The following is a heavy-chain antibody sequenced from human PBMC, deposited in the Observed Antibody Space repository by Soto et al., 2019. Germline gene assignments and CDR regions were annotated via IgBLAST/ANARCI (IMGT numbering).Heavy chain of an antibody. D-gene: IGHD6-13*01. Sequence: PGGSLRLSCATSGFTFTSYTMNWVRQAPGKGLEWVSSISSSSDYIYYADSMKGRVTISRDNAKNSLFLDMNSLIGEDTAVYYCARARVYATGPLDFWGQGTLVTVSS. J-gene: IGHJ4*02. CDR1: GFTFTSYT. CDR3: ARARVYATGPLDF. V-gene: IGHV3-21*06. CDR2: ISSSSDYI.